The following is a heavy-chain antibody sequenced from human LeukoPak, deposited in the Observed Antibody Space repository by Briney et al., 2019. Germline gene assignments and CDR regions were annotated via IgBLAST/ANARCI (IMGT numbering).Heavy chain of an antibody. V-gene: IGHV1-69*02. CDR1: GGTFRSGS. J-gene: IGHJ4*02. Sequence: ASVKVSCKASGGTFRSGSINWVRQAPGQGLEWMGRIVPMPDITTYSQTFQGRVTITADKSTSTAYMELSSLTSEDTAVYYCARASDFVTTWDYFDSWGQGSLVIVSS. CDR2: IVPMPDIT. CDR3: ARASDFVTTWDYFDS. D-gene: IGHD4-11*01.